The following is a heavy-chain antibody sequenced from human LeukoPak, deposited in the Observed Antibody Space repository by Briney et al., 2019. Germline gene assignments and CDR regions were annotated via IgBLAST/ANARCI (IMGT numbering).Heavy chain of an antibody. J-gene: IGHJ6*03. D-gene: IGHD3-3*01. CDR2: INPNSGGT. CDR3: ARDGGPRYHFFAAYYYYYMDI. CDR1: GYTFTGYY. Sequence: GASVKVSCKASGYTFTGYYMHWVRQAPGQGLEWMGWINPNSGGTNYAQKFQGRVTMTRDTSISTAYMELSRLRSDDTAVYYCARDGGPRYHFFAAYYYYYMDIWGKGTTVNVSS. V-gene: IGHV1-2*02.